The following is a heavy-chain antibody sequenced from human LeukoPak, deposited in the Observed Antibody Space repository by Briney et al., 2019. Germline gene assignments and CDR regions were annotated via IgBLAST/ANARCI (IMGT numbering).Heavy chain of an antibody. V-gene: IGHV1-2*02. CDR1: GYTFTGYY. Sequence: ASLKVSFKASGYTFTGYYMHWVRQAPGQGLEWMGWINPHSGGTNYAQRFQGRVTMTRDTSISTAYMELSRLRSDDTAVYYCATYGASEVTGYPYFDYWGQGTLVTVSS. CDR3: ATYGASEVTGYPYFDY. D-gene: IGHD3-9*01. J-gene: IGHJ4*02. CDR2: INPHSGGT.